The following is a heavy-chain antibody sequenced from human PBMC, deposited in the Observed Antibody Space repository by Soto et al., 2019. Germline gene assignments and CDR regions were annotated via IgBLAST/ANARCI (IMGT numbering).Heavy chain of an antibody. Sequence: SGTLSLTCTVSGGSISSSSYYWGWIRQPPGKGLEWIGSIYYSGSTYYNPSLKSRVTISVDTSKNQFSLKLSSVTAADTAVYYCAREVIAVAGSDWLDPWGQGTLVTVSS. V-gene: IGHV4-39*01. D-gene: IGHD6-19*01. CDR1: GGSISSSSYY. CDR3: AREVIAVAGSDWLDP. CDR2: IYYSGST. J-gene: IGHJ5*02.